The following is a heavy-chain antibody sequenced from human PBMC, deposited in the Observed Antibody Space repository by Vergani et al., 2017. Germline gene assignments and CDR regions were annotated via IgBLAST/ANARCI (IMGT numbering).Heavy chain of an antibody. D-gene: IGHD3-22*01. CDR3: ARDGGRAGYYYDSSDLFDP. Sequence: QVQLVQSGAEVKKPGASVKVSCKASGYTFTSYGISWVRQAPGQGLEWMGWISAYNGNTNYAQKLQGRVTMTTDTSTSTAYMELSSLRSEDTAVYYCARDGGRAGYYYDSSDLFDPWGQGTLVTVSS. J-gene: IGHJ5*02. CDR1: GYTFTSYG. V-gene: IGHV1-18*01. CDR2: ISAYNGNT.